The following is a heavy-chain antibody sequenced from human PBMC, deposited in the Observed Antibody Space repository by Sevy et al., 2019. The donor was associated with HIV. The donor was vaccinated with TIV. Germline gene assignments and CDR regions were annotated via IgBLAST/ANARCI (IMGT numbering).Heavy chain of an antibody. CDR3: ARALGNWGGL. V-gene: IGHV3-74*01. Sequence: GGSLRLSCTSPEFTFSTYWMHWVRQVPGKGLVWVSHIYTDGSVTHYADSVKGRFTIYRDNVKSTVYLQMNSLRVEDTAVYYCARALGNWGGLWGRGTLVTVSS. CDR1: EFTFSTYW. D-gene: IGHD7-27*01. CDR2: IYTDGSVT. J-gene: IGHJ4*02.